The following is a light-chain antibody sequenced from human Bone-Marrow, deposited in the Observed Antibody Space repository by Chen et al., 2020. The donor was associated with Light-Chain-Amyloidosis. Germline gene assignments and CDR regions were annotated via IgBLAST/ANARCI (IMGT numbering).Light chain of an antibody. CDR1: SSDVGGYNY. Sequence: QSALTQPASVSGSPGQSITISCTGTSSDVGGYNYVSWYQQHPGKAPKFMIYEVNKRPSGVSNRFSGSKSGNTASLTISGLQAEDEADYYCCSYAGSSTLVFGGGTKVTVL. V-gene: IGLV2-23*02. CDR2: EVN. J-gene: IGLJ3*02. CDR3: CSYAGSSTLV.